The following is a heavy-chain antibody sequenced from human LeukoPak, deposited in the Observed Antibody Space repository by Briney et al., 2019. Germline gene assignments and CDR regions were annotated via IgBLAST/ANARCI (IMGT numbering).Heavy chain of an antibody. CDR2: IYYSGST. CDR3: ASYLVPNYYDSSGRGFDP. J-gene: IGHJ5*02. D-gene: IGHD3-22*01. V-gene: IGHV4-59*01. Sequence: SETLSLTCTVSGGSISSYYWSWIRQPPGKGLEWIGYIYYSGSTNYNPSLKSRVTISVDTSKNQFSLKRSSVTAADTAVYYCASYLVPNYYDSSGRGFDPWGQGTLVTVSS. CDR1: GGSISSYY.